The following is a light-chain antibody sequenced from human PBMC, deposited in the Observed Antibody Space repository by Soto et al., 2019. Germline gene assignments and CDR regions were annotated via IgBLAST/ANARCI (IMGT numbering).Light chain of an antibody. CDR3: AAWDDSLNGPV. CDR2: SNT. V-gene: IGLV1-44*01. J-gene: IGLJ1*01. CDR1: SSNSGSNT. Sequence: QSVLTQPPSASVTPGQRVTISCSGSSSNSGSNTVNWYQRLPGTAQQLLIYSNTRRPSAVPDRISGSKSGTSAYLAISGLQSEDEVAYYCAAWDDSLNGPVFGTGTKVTV.